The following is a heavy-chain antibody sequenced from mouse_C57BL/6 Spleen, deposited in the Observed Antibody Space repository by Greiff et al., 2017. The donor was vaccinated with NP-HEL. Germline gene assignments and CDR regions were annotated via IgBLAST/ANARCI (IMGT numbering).Heavy chain of an antibody. CDR2: IYPGDGDT. V-gene: IGHV1-82*01. Sequence: QVQLKQSGPELVKPGASVKISCKASGYAFSSSWMNWVKQRPGTGLEWIGRIYPGDGDTNYNGKFKGKATLTADKSSSTAYMQLSSLTSEDSAVYFCAKNRYYRASDFDYWGQGTTLTVSS. J-gene: IGHJ2*01. CDR3: AKNRYYRASDFDY. CDR1: GYAFSSSW. D-gene: IGHD2-14*01.